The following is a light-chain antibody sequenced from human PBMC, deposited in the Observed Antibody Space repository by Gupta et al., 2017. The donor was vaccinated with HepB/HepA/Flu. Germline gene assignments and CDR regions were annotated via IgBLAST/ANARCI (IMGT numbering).Light chain of an antibody. J-gene: IGKJ5*01. CDR2: GAS. Sequence: PGERVTPSCRASQSVSSSYLTWYQQKPGQAPRLLIYGASTRATSIPARFSGSGSGTDFTLTISSLQPEDFAVYYCQQDYNLLTFGQGTRLEIK. CDR1: QSVSSSY. V-gene: IGKV3-7*04. CDR3: QQDYNLLT.